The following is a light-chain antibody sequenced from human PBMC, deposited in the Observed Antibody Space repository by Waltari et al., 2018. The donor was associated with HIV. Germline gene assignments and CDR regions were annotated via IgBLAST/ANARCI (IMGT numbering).Light chain of an antibody. Sequence: DIEMTQSPSSLSASLGDRVTITCRASQGIRQYLAWYQLRPGERPNVLVYGATVLQPGVPSRSSASGSGTEFSLTISNLRPEDVGSYYCQTYNGAPFAFGGGTKVEVK. CDR2: GAT. V-gene: IGKV1-27*01. CDR1: QGIRQY. CDR3: QTYNGAPFA. J-gene: IGKJ4*01.